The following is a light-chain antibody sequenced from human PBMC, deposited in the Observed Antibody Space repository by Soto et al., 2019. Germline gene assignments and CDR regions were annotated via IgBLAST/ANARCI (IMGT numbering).Light chain of an antibody. CDR2: AAS. J-gene: IGKJ4*01. CDR1: QSVSSSY. V-gene: IGKV3-20*01. CDR3: QQYLSSPLT. Sequence: EIVLTQSPGTLSLSPGERATLSCRASQSVSSSYLAWYQQKPGQAPRLLIYAASSRATGIPDRFSGSGSGTDFTLTISRLEPEDFAVYYCQQYLSSPLTFGGGTKVEIK.